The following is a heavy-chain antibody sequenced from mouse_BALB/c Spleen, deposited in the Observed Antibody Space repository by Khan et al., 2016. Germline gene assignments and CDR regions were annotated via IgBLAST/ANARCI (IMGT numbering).Heavy chain of an antibody. Sequence: QVRLQQSGAELVRPGASVKLSCKASGYTFTSFWINWVKQRPGQGLEWIGHIYPSDSYTDYNQKFKDRATLTVDKSSNTAYMQLNSPTSEDSAVYYCTRGTGYFDYWGQGTTLTVSS. V-gene: IGHV1-69*02. CDR1: GYTFTSFW. CDR2: IYPSDSYT. D-gene: IGHD3-3*01. CDR3: TRGTGYFDY. J-gene: IGHJ2*01.